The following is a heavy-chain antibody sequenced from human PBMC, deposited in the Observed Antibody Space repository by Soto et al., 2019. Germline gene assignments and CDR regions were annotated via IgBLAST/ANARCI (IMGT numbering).Heavy chain of an antibody. V-gene: IGHV4-39*02. CDR2: MYNGGST. Sequence: PSETLSLTCTVSGDSSSSSNYYWSWIHQPPGKGLEWIGSMYNGGSTYYNPSLKSRVTISVDTSKNQFSLELSSVTAADTAVYYCARDQRGYSYGYGLGYWGQGTLVTVSS. CDR1: GDSSSSSNYY. D-gene: IGHD5-18*01. J-gene: IGHJ4*02. CDR3: ARDQRGYSYGYGLGY.